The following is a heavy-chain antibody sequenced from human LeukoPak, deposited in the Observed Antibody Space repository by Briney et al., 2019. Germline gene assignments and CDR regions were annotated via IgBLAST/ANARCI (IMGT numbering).Heavy chain of an antibody. Sequence: SETLSLTCTVSGGSISSYYWSWIRQPPGKGLEWIGYIYYSGSANYNPSLKSRVTISVDTSKNQFSLKLSSVTAADTAVYYCARSGSSWNFDYWGQGTLVTVSS. J-gene: IGHJ4*02. D-gene: IGHD6-13*01. CDR1: GGSISSYY. CDR2: IYYSGSA. V-gene: IGHV4-59*01. CDR3: ARSGSSWNFDY.